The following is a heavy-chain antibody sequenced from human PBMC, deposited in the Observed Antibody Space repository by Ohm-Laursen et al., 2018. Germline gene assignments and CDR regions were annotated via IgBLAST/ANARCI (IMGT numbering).Heavy chain of an antibody. J-gene: IGHJ3*02. CDR3: ARGAEDSSGYPLEDAFDI. D-gene: IGHD3-22*01. CDR1: GFTFSSYG. Sequence: SLRLSCAASGFTFSSYGMHWVRQAPGKGLEWVSVISWNSGRIAYADSVKGRFTISRDNAKKSLYLQINGLRAEDTAVYHCARGAEDSSGYPLEDAFDIWSQGTTVTVSS. CDR2: ISWNSGRI. V-gene: IGHV3-9*01.